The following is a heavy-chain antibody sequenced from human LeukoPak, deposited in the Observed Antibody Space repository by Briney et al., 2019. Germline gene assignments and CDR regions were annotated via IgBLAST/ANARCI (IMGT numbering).Heavy chain of an antibody. CDR1: GFTFSRYW. J-gene: IGHJ4*02. CDR2: INTDGSST. Sequence: GGSLRLSCAASGFTFSRYWMHWVRQAPGKGLVWVSRINTDGSSTTYADSVKGRFTISRDNSKSTLYLQMNSLRAEDTAVYYCAKTHIYYDNSGYLSDSWGQGTLVTVSS. CDR3: AKTHIYYDNSGYLSDS. V-gene: IGHV3-74*01. D-gene: IGHD3-22*01.